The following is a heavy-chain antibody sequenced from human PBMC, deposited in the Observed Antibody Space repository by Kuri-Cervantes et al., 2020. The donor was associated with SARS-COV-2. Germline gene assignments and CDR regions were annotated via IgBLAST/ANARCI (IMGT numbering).Heavy chain of an antibody. Sequence: SETLSLTCAAYGGSFNNYYLSWIRQPPGKGLEWIGEINHSGGTNHNPSLKSRVIISADTSKNQFSLKMRSVTAADTAVYYCARGLVAVVPSPVLGLGPHYYSYHVDVWGHGTTVTVSS. J-gene: IGHJ6*02. V-gene: IGHV4-34*01. CDR1: GGSFNNYY. CDR2: INHSGGT. CDR3: ARGLVAVVPSPVLGLGPHYYSYHVDV. D-gene: IGHD2-2*01.